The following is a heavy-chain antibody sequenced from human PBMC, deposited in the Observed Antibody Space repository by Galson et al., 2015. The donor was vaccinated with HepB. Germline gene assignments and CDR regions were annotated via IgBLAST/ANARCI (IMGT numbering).Heavy chain of an antibody. CDR1: GYTFTGYY. D-gene: IGHD3-10*01. CDR3: ARSSRGPYYYYGMDV. CDR2: INPNSGGT. V-gene: IGHV1-2*04. Sequence: SVKVSCKASGYTFTGYYMHWARQAPGQGLEWMGWINPNSGGTNYAQKFQGWVTMTRDTSISTAYMELSRLRSDDTAVYYCARSSRGPYYYYGMDVWGQGTTVTVSS. J-gene: IGHJ6*02.